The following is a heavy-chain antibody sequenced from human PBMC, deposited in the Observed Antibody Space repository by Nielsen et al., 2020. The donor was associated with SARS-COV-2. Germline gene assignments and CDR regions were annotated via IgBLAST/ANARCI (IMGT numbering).Heavy chain of an antibody. J-gene: IGHJ3*02. CDR1: GGSISSYY. Sequence: LETLSLTCTVSGGSISSYYWSWIRQPPGKGLEWIGYIYYSGSTNYNPSLKSRVTISVDTSKNQFSLKLSSVTAADTAVYYCASGIVVAFDAFDIWGQGTMVTVSS. V-gene: IGHV4-59*01. CDR3: ASGIVVAFDAFDI. D-gene: IGHD2-2*01. CDR2: IYYSGST.